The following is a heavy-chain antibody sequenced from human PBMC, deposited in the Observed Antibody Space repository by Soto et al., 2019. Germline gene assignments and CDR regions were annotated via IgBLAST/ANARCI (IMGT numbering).Heavy chain of an antibody. CDR3: ARSRSGAVADSFDF. CDR2: ISRDGTNK. V-gene: IGHV3-30*04. D-gene: IGHD3-10*01. Sequence: GGSLRLSCAASGFTFSRYAIHWVRQAPGKGLEWVAVISRDGTNKYYVDSVKGRFTISRDNSRNTLYLQMNSLRHEDAAVYYCARSRSGAVADSFDFWGQGTLVTVSS. J-gene: IGHJ4*02. CDR1: GFTFSRYA.